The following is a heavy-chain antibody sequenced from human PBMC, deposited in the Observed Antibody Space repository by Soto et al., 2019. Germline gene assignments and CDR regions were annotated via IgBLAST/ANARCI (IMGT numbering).Heavy chain of an antibody. CDR3: ARGRWLHSAPFDY. Sequence: PSETLSLTCAVYGGSFSGYYWSWIRQPPGKGLEWIGEINHSGSTNYNPSLKSRVTISVDTSKNQFSLKLRSVTAADTAVYYCARGRWLHSAPFDYWGQGTRVTVSS. CDR1: GGSFSGYY. CDR2: INHSGST. J-gene: IGHJ4*02. V-gene: IGHV4-34*01. D-gene: IGHD5-12*01.